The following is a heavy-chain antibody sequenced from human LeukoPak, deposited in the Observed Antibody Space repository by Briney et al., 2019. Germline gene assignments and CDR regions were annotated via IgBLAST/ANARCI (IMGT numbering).Heavy chain of an antibody. V-gene: IGHV5-51*01. J-gene: IGHJ4*02. CDR2: IYPGDSDT. D-gene: IGHD2-21*02. Sequence: GESLKISCKGSGYSFTSYWIGWVRQMPGKGLEWMGIIYPGDSDTRYSPSFQGQVTISADKSISTAYLQWSSLKASDTAMYYCARRYCGGDCYFGEFDYWGQGTLVTVSS. CDR3: ARRYCGGDCYFGEFDY. CDR1: GYSFTSYW.